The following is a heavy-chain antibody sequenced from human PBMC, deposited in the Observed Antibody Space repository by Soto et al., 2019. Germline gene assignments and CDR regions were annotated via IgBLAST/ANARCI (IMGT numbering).Heavy chain of an antibody. D-gene: IGHD3-22*01. Sequence: PSETLSLTCTVSGGSISSGGYYWSWIRQHPGKGLEWIGYIYYSGSTYYNPSLKSRVTISVDTSKNQFSLKLSSVTAADTAVYYCARHAGRITMIVVVMDFDHWGQGTLVTVSS. CDR2: IYYSGST. V-gene: IGHV4-39*01. CDR1: GGSISSGGYY. CDR3: ARHAGRITMIVVVMDFDH. J-gene: IGHJ4*02.